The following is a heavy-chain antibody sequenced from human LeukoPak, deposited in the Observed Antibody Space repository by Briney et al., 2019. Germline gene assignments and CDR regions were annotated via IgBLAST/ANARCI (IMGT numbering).Heavy chain of an antibody. CDR3: AREVRSPALSDP. V-gene: IGHV3-21*01. D-gene: IGHD4-17*01. CDR1: GFTFSSYW. Sequence: PGGSLRLSCAASGFTFSSYWMNWVRQAPGKGLEWVSSISSSSSYIYYADSVKGRFTISRDNAKNSLYLQMNSLRAEDTAVYYCAREVRSPALSDPWGQGTLVTVSS. J-gene: IGHJ5*02. CDR2: ISSSSSYI.